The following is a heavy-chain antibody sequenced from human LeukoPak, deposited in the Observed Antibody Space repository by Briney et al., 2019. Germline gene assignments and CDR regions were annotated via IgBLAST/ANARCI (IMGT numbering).Heavy chain of an antibody. Sequence: ASVKVSCKASGYTFTSYYMHWVRQAPGQGLEWMGIINPSGGSTSYAQKFQGRVTMTRDMSTSTVYMELSSLRSEDTAVYYCARGGYYYDSSGYYSFDYWGQGTLVTVSS. J-gene: IGHJ4*02. V-gene: IGHV1-46*01. CDR3: ARGGYYYDSSGYYSFDY. CDR1: GYTFTSYY. CDR2: INPSGGST. D-gene: IGHD3-22*01.